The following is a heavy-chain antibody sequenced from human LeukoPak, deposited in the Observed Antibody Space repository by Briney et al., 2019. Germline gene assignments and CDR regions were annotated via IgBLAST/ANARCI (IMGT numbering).Heavy chain of an antibody. V-gene: IGHV1-8*01. CDR2: MSPNSGDT. CDR3: ARGPPNWGYDY. CDR1: GYTFTSYD. D-gene: IGHD7-27*01. J-gene: IGHJ4*02. Sequence: ASVKVSCKASGYTFTSYDFNWVRQATGQRPEWMGWMSPNSGDTGYAQKFQDRVTMTRNTYISTAYMELSSLRSDDTAVYYCARGPPNWGYDYWGPGTLVTVS.